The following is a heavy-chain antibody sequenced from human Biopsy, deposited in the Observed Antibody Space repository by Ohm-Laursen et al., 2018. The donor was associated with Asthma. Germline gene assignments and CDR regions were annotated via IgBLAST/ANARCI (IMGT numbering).Heavy chain of an antibody. V-gene: IGHV3-74*01. CDR1: GFTFTDYW. CDR3: ARKIAARGGMGV. D-gene: IGHD6-6*01. Sequence: SLRHSCTASGFTFTDYWMHWVRQAPGKGLVWVSRINVEGTTTNYADSVKGRFTISRDNSKNTLYLQMNSLRAEDTAVYYCARKIAARGGMGVWGQGTTVTVSS. CDR2: INVEGTTT. J-gene: IGHJ6*02.